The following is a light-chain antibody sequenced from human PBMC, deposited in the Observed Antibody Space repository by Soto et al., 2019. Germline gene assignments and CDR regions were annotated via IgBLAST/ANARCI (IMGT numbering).Light chain of an antibody. J-gene: IGLJ2*01. CDR3: LLVYSGVVV. V-gene: IGLV7-46*01. Sequence: QAVVTQEPSLTVSPGGTVTPTCGSRTLAVTSGHYPFWFQQKPGQAPRTLIYDTNNKRSWTPARFSGSLLGGKAALTLSGAQPDDEADYYCLLVYSGVVVFGGGTKETVL. CDR2: DTN. CDR1: TLAVTSGHY.